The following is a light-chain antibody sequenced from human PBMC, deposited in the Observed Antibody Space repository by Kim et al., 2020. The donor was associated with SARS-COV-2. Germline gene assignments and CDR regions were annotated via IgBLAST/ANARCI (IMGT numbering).Light chain of an antibody. J-gene: IGKJ1*01. CDR2: AAS. V-gene: IGKV1-27*01. CDR3: QKYDIAPRT. CDR1: QGIGNH. Sequence: ASVGERVTITCRASQGIGNHLAWYQQKPGKVPKLLIYAASTLQSGVASRFSGSRSGTDFTLTISSLQPEDVATYYCQKYDIAPRTFGQGTKVDIK.